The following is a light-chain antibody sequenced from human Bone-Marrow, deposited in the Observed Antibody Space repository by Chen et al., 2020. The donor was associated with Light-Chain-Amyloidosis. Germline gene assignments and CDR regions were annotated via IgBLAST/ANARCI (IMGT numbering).Light chain of an antibody. V-gene: IGLV1-40*01. CDR2: GNK. Sequence: QPVLTQPPSLSGAPGQRGTISCTGSSSNIGANYVVHWYQQLPGTAPKLLVYGNKNRPAGVPDRFSGSKSGTSASLAITGLQAEDEADYYCQSYDSSLSGSVFGGGTKLTVL. J-gene: IGLJ2*01. CDR1: SSNIGANYV. CDR3: QSYDSSLSGSV.